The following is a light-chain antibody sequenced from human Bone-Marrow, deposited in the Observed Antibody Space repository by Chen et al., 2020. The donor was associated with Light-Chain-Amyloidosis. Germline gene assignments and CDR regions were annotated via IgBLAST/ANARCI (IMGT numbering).Light chain of an antibody. J-gene: IGLJ3*02. V-gene: IGLV3-21*02. CDR1: NIGSTS. CDR2: EDS. CDR3: QVWDRSSDRPV. Sequence: SYVLTQPSSVSVAPGQTATIACGGNNIGSTSVHWYQQTPGQAPLLVVYEDSDRPSGIPERLSGSISGNTATLTISRVEAGDEADYYCQVWDRSSDRPVFGGGTKLTVL.